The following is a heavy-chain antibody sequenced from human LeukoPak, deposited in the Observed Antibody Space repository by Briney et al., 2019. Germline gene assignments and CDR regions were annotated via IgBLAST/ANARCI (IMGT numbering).Heavy chain of an antibody. CDR3: ARDKSDNWNYYFDY. J-gene: IGHJ4*02. CDR2: IYYSGST. CDR1: GGSISSGGYY. Sequence: SQTLSLTCTVSGGSISSGGYYWSWIRQHPGKGLEWIGYIYYSGSTYYNPSLKSRVTISVDTSKNQFSLKLSSVTAADTAVYYCARDKSDNWNYYFDYGGQGTLVTVSS. D-gene: IGHD1-7*01. V-gene: IGHV4-31*03.